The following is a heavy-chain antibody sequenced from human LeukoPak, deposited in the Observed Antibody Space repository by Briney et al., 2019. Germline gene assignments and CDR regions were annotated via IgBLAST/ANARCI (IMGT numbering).Heavy chain of an antibody. V-gene: IGHV3-7*01. CDR1: EFTFRSYW. CDR2: IKQDGSEE. J-gene: IGHJ4*02. Sequence: GGSLRLSCAASEFTFRSYWMSWVRQAPGKGLEWLANIKQDGSEEYYVDSVRGRFTISRDNAKNSLFLQMSSLRAEDTAVYYCATQAYSNFDHWGQGTLVIVSS. CDR3: ATQAYSNFDH. D-gene: IGHD4-11*01.